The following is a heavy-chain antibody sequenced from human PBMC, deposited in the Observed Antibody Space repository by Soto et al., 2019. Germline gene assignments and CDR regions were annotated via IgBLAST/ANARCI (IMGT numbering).Heavy chain of an antibody. Sequence: QVQLVQSGAEVKKPGSSVKVSCQASGGTFSSYAISWVRQAPGQGLEWMGGLIPIFGTANYAQKFQGRVTITADDSTSTAYMELSSLRSEDTAVYYCAREPEYSSSRNWFDPWGQGTLVTVSS. V-gene: IGHV1-69*01. CDR3: AREPEYSSSRNWFDP. CDR1: GGTFSSYA. J-gene: IGHJ5*02. D-gene: IGHD6-6*01. CDR2: LIPIFGTA.